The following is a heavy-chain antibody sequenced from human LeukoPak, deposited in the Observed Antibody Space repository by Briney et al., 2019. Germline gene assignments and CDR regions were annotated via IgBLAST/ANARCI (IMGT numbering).Heavy chain of an antibody. CDR3: AREIEAVAAPLGH. Sequence: ASVKVSCKASGYSFTGYFMHWVRQAPGQGLEWMGWINPKSGGTNYAQKFQGRVTMTRDTSINTAFMELSRLKSDDTAVHFCAREIEAVAAPLGHWGQGTPVIVSS. CDR2: INPKSGGT. V-gene: IGHV1-2*02. J-gene: IGHJ4*02. CDR1: GYSFTGYF. D-gene: IGHD6-19*01.